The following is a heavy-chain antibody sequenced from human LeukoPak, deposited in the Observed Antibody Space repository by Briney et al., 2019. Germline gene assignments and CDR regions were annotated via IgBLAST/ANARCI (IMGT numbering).Heavy chain of an antibody. CDR3: ARGFPYYYYYMDV. V-gene: IGHV4-39*07. CDR2: IYYSGST. J-gene: IGHJ6*03. Sequence: PSETLSLTCTVSGGSISSSSYYWGWIRQPPGKGLEWIGSIYYSGSTYYNPSLKSRVTISVDTSKNQFSLKLSSVTAADTAVYYCARGFPYYYYYMDVWGKGTTVTVSS. CDR1: GGSISSSSYY.